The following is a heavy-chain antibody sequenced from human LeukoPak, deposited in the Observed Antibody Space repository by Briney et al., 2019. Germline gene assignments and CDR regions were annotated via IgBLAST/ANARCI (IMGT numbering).Heavy chain of an antibody. CDR3: ARLGYKDFWSRHHDAFDL. Sequence: GEWLKISCEGFGNRFTSYWIARVRQTPGKGLDWMGIIHVGDSETRYSPTFQGRVTFSADKFTATALLPWTSLKASDTAMYYCARLGYKDFWSRHHDAFDLWGQGTMVTVSS. D-gene: IGHD3-3*01. V-gene: IGHV5-51*01. CDR2: IHVGDSET. CDR1: GNRFTSYW. J-gene: IGHJ3*01.